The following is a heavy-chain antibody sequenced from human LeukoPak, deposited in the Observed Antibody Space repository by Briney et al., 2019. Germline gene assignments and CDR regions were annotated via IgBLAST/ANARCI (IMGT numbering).Heavy chain of an antibody. Sequence: PSETLSLTCTVSGGSISSYYWSWIRQPPGKGLEWIGHIYNSGSTNYNPSLKSRVTMSVDTSKNQFSLKLSSVTAADTAVYYCARSRIAAAGHNWFDPWGQGTLVTVSS. J-gene: IGHJ5*02. V-gene: IGHV4-4*07. CDR1: GGSISSYY. CDR3: ARSRIAAAGHNWFDP. D-gene: IGHD6-13*01. CDR2: IYNSGST.